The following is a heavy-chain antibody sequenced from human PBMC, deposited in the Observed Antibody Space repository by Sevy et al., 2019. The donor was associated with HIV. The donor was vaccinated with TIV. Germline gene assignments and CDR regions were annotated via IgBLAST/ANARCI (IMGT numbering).Heavy chain of an antibody. Sequence: GGSLRLSCAASGFTFSSYAMHWVRQAPGKGLEWVAIIPHDGMNEYYADSVKGRFTISRDNSKNTLSLQMNGLTTEDTAVYYCARDHSIYGSVRFDNWGQGTLVTVSS. D-gene: IGHD3-10*01. J-gene: IGHJ4*02. CDR2: IPHDGMNE. CDR3: ARDHSIYGSVRFDN. V-gene: IGHV3-30*04. CDR1: GFTFSSYA.